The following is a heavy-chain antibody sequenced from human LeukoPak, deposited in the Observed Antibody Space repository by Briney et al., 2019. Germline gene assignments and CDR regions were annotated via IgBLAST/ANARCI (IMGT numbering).Heavy chain of an antibody. D-gene: IGHD3-10*01. CDR1: GYIFTAYY. CDR3: ARPGNWWFDP. V-gene: IGHV1-2*02. CDR2: MNVYSGDA. J-gene: IGHJ5*02. Sequence: GASVKVSCKASGYIFTAYYLHWVRLDPGQGLEWMGWMNVYSGDATYAQKFQGRVTMTRDTSISTAYMELNTLTSDDTAVYYCARPGNWWFDPWGQGTLVTVSS.